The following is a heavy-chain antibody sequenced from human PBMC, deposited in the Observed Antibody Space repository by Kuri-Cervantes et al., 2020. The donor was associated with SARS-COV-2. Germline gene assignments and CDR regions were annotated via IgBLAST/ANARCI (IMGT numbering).Heavy chain of an antibody. V-gene: IGHV4-34*01. CDR3: ARVSSGWSYRLLDY. CDR2: INHSGST. Sequence: GSLRLSCAVYGGSFSGYYWSWIRQPPGKGLEWIGEINHSGSTNYNPSLKSRVTISVDTSKNQFSLKLSSVTAADTAVCYCARVSSGWSYRLLDYWGQGTLVTVSS. J-gene: IGHJ4*02. CDR1: GGSFSGYY. D-gene: IGHD6-19*01.